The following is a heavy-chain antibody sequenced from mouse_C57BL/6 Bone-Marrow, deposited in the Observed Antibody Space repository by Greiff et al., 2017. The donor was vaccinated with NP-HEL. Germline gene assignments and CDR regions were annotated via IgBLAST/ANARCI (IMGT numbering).Heavy chain of an antibody. J-gene: IGHJ1*03. CDR1: GFSFNTYA. CDR3: VRRGLRGYFDV. V-gene: IGHV10-1*01. D-gene: IGHD1-1*01. CDR2: IRSKSNNYAT. Sequence: EVMLVESGGGLVQPKGSLKLSCAASGFSFNTYAMNWVRQAPGKGLEWVSRIRSKSNNYATYYADSVKDRFTISSDASESMLYLQMNNLKTEDTAMYYCVRRGLRGYFDVWGTGTTVTVSS.